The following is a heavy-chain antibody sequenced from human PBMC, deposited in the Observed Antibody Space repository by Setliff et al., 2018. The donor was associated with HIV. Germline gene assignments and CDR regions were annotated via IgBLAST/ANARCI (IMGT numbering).Heavy chain of an antibody. CDR2: IYYNGNT. CDR1: GDSINTDGLY. D-gene: IGHD2-15*01. Sequence: SETLSLTCTVSGDSINTDGLYWTWIRQPPGKGLEWVGSIYYNGNTLYNQSLQSRVTISLDTSKNQFSLELRSVTAADTAVYYCARRPIKGYGPFDSWGPGTLVTVSS. J-gene: IGHJ4*02. V-gene: IGHV4-39*07. CDR3: ARRPIKGYGPFDS.